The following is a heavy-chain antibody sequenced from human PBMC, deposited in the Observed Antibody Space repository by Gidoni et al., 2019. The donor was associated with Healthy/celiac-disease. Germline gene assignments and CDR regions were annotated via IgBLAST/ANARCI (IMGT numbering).Heavy chain of an antibody. V-gene: IGHV3-30*03. D-gene: IGHD2-15*01. CDR3: AAAVVVVAATPFDY. CDR1: GFTFSSYG. Sequence: QVQLVEPAGGVVEPGRYLRVSCAASGFTFSSYGMHWVRQAPGKRLEWVAVISYDGSNKYYADSVKGRFTISRDNSKNTLYLQMNSLRAEDTAVYYCAAAVVVVAATPFDYWGQGTLVTVSS. J-gene: IGHJ4*02. CDR2: ISYDGSNK.